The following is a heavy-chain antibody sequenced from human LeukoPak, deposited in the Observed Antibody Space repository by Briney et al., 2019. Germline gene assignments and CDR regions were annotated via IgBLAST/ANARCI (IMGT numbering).Heavy chain of an antibody. CDR2: ISYDGNTI. V-gene: IGHV3-30*03. Sequence: GGSLRLSCAASGFTFSSYGMHWVRQAPGKGLQWVAVISYDGNTIHYADSVKGRFTISRDTSKKTLYLQLNSLRTEDTAVYYCARSGGLQKFDYWGQGTLVTVSS. CDR3: ARSGGLQKFDY. CDR1: GFTFSSYG. D-gene: IGHD4-11*01. J-gene: IGHJ4*02.